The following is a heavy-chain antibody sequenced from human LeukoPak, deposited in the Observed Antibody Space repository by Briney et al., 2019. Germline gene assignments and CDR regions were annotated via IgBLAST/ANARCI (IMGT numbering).Heavy chain of an antibody. J-gene: IGHJ4*02. Sequence: PGGSLRLSCAATGFTFSSYGMSWVRQAPGKGLERVANIKQDGSEKYYVDSVKGRFTISRDNAKNSLYLQMNSLRAEDTAVYYCARHDHYSGGSCVYWGQGTLVTVSS. CDR2: IKQDGSEK. V-gene: IGHV3-7*01. CDR1: GFTFSSYG. CDR3: ARHDHYSGGSCVY. D-gene: IGHD2-15*01.